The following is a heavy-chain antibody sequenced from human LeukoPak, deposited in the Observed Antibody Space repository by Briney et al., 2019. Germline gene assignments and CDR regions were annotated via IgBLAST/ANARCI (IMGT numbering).Heavy chain of an antibody. CDR2: IYYSGST. Sequence: SETLSLTCTVSGGSISSYYWSWIRQPPGKGLEWIGYIYYSGSTNYNTSLKSRVTISVDTSKNQFSLMLSSVTAADTAVYYCARLMGDPIRFLEWLPEDYFDYWGQGTLVTVSS. CDR1: GGSISSYY. V-gene: IGHV4-59*01. CDR3: ARLMGDPIRFLEWLPEDYFDY. D-gene: IGHD3-3*01. J-gene: IGHJ4*02.